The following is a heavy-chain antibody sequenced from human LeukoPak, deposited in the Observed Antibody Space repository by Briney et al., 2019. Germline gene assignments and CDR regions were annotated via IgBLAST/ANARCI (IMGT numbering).Heavy chain of an antibody. D-gene: IGHD1-1*01. V-gene: IGHV4-39*07. CDR1: GGSISSGDYY. CDR3: AGRYNWNDRWD. Sequence: SQTLSLTCTVSGGSISSGDYYWSWIRQPPGKGLEWIGSIYYSGSTYYNPSLKSRLTISLDTSKNQFSLRLSSVTAADTAFYYCAGRYNWNDRWDWGQGTLVTVSP. CDR2: IYYSGST. J-gene: IGHJ4*02.